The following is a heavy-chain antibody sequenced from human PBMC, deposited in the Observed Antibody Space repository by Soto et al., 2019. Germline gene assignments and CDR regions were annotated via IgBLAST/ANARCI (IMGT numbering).Heavy chain of an antibody. J-gene: IGHJ4*02. CDR1: GFTFSSYA. Sequence: GGSLRLSCAASGFTFSSYAMSWVRQAPGKGLEWVSAISGSGGSTYYADSVKGRFTISRDNSKNTLYLQMNSLRAEDTAVYYCAKGRGSGWYHDADSTFDYWGQGTLVTVSS. CDR2: ISGSGGST. CDR3: AKGRGSGWYHDADSTFDY. V-gene: IGHV3-23*01. D-gene: IGHD6-19*01.